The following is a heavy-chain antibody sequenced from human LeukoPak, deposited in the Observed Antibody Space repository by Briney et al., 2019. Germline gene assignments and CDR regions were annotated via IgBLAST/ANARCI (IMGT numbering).Heavy chain of an antibody. D-gene: IGHD6-13*01. V-gene: IGHV1-2*02. J-gene: IGHJ3*01. CDR3: ARDWGRAAAPG. CDR1: GFTFTGYY. CDR2: ISPNTGGT. Sequence: ASVKVSCKTSGFTFTGYYIYWVRQAPGQGLEWMGWISPNTGGTNYAQKFQARVTMTRDTSISTAYMELSRLTSDDTAVYYCARDWGRAAAPGWGQGTLVTVSS.